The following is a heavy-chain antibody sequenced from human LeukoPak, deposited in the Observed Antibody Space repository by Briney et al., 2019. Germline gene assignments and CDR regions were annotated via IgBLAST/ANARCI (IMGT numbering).Heavy chain of an antibody. CDR3: ATIRAGYIPDAFDV. CDR2: TSARGDSP. CDR1: GFTFSNYA. Sequence: GGSLRLSXVASGFTFSNYAMSWVRQAPGKGLEWVSVTSARGDSPYYADSVKGRFTNSRDNSKNTLYLQMTSLRAEDTAIYYCATIRAGYIPDAFDVWGQGTMVTVSS. D-gene: IGHD5-24*01. V-gene: IGHV3-23*03. J-gene: IGHJ3*01.